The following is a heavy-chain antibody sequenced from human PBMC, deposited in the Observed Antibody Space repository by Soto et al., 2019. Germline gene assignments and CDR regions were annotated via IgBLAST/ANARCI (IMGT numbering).Heavy chain of an antibody. V-gene: IGHV3-23*01. D-gene: IGHD2-2*01. CDR3: AKGYCSSTSCSFDY. J-gene: IGHJ4*02. CDR1: GFTFTNFA. Sequence: PGGSLRLSCAASGFTFTNFAMNWVRQAPGKGLEWVSVISGTSDTTYNADSVKGRFTISRDNSMNTAFLQMNSLRAEDTALYYCAKGYCSSTSCSFDYWGQGTLVTVSS. CDR2: ISGTSDTT.